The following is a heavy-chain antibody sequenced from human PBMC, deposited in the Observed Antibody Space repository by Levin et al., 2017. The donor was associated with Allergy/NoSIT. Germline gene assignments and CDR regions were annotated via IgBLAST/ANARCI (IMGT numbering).Heavy chain of an antibody. CDR3: ARVRYYDSSGYYWGNYFDY. CDR2: IYSGGST. CDR1: GFTVSSHY. J-gene: IGHJ4*02. V-gene: IGHV3-66*01. Sequence: GESLKISCAASGFTVSSHYMSWVRQAPGKGLEWVSVIYSGGSTHYADSVQGRFTISRDNSKNTLYLQMNSLRAEDTAVYYCARVRYYDSSGYYWGNYFDYWGQGTLVTVSS. D-gene: IGHD3-22*01.